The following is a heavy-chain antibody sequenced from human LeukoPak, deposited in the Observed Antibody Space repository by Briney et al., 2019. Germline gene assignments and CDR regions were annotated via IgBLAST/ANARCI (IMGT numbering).Heavy chain of an antibody. CDR3: ARGEVRGVIIMYNWFDP. D-gene: IGHD3-10*01. V-gene: IGHV4-39*07. CDR2: IYYSGST. Sequence: SETLSLTCTVSGGSISSSSYYWCWIRQPPGKGLEWIGSIYYSGSTYYNPSLKSRVTISVDTSKNQFSLKLSSATAADTAVYYCARGEVRGVIIMYNWFDPWGQGTLVTVSS. J-gene: IGHJ5*02. CDR1: GGSISSSSYY.